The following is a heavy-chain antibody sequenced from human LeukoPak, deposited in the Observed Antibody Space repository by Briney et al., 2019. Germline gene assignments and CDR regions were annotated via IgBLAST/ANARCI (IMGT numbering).Heavy chain of an antibody. CDR2: ISGSGGST. V-gene: IGHV3-23*01. J-gene: IGHJ2*01. CDR3: AEEGVSITGTTTQSPYWYFDL. D-gene: IGHD1-7*01. CDR1: GFTFSSYA. Sequence: GGSLRLSCAASGFTFSSYAMSWVRQAPGKGLEWVSAISGSGGSTYYADSVKGRFTISRDNSKNTLYLQMNSLRAEDTAVYYCAEEGVSITGTTTQSPYWYFDLWGRGTLVTVSS.